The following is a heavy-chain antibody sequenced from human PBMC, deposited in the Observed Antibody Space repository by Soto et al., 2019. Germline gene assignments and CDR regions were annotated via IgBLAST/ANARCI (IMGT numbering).Heavy chain of an antibody. V-gene: IGHV3-21*01. CDR3: ARDPQSPPQRILDEPQSNWFDP. Sequence: PGGSLRLSCAASGFTFSSYSMNWVRQAPGKGLEWVSSISSSSSYIYYADSVKGRFTISRDNAKNSLYLQMNSLRAEDTAVYYCARDPQSPPQRILDEPQSNWFDPWGQGTLVTVSS. CDR1: GFTFSSYS. D-gene: IGHD1-1*01. CDR2: ISSSSSYI. J-gene: IGHJ5*02.